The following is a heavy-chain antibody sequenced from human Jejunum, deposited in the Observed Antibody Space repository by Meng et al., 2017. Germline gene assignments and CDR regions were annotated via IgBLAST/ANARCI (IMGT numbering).Heavy chain of an antibody. V-gene: IGHV4-39*07. CDR3: ATGPYSGN. Sequence: GSLRLSCSVSGASISSNNYYWGWIRQPPGKGLEWIASFTYGGSTYSGPSLNSRVFISFDTTKNLFSLKLTSVTAADTAAYYCATGPYSGNWGQGTLVTVSS. CDR1: GASISSNNYY. D-gene: IGHD1-1*01. J-gene: IGHJ4*02. CDR2: FTYGGST.